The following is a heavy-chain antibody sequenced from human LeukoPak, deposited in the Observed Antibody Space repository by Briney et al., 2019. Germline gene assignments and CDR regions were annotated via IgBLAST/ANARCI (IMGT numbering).Heavy chain of an antibody. V-gene: IGHV4-59*01. Sequence: SETLSLTCNVSGDPIFYYYWSCIPQAPGRGLECIGYVHHSGRTNSNPSLESRVTMSVDTSTSQLSLNLTSVTTADTAVYFCARDLRVKDWGQGTLVFVSS. D-gene: IGHD3-22*01. CDR3: ARDLRVKD. J-gene: IGHJ1*01. CDR2: VHHSGRT. CDR1: GDPIFYYY.